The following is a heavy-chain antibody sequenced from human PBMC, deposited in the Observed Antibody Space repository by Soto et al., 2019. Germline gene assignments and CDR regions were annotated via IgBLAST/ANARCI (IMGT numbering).Heavy chain of an antibody. Sequence: QVQLVESGGGVVQPGRSLRLSCAASGFTFSSYGMHWVRQAPGKGLEWVAVIWYDGSNKYYADSVKGRFTISRDNSKNTMYLQMNSLRADDTAVYYCARRPGLDYWGQGTLVTVSS. V-gene: IGHV3-33*01. CDR3: ARRPGLDY. CDR2: IWYDGSNK. CDR1: GFTFSSYG. J-gene: IGHJ4*02.